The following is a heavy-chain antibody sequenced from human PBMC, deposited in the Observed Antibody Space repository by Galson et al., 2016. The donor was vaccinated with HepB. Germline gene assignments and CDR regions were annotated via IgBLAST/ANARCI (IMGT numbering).Heavy chain of an antibody. V-gene: IGHV3-23*01. CDR2: INGGGNLP. D-gene: IGHD1-7*01. CDR3: AKDRRWNSGANAYGWFDS. CDR1: GFTFSSNA. J-gene: IGHJ5*01. Sequence: SLRLSCAASGFTFSSNAMSWARQAPGKELEWVSSINGGGNLPYYADSVKRRFTSSRDNSRSTFFLQMNSLRSEDSAIYFCAKDRRWNSGANAYGWFDSWGQGALVTVSS.